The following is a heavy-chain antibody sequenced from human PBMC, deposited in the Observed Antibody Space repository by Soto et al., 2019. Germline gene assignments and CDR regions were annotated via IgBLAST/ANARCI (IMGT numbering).Heavy chain of an antibody. Sequence: PGGSLRLSCAASGFTFSSYAMSWVRQAPGKGLEWVSAISGSGGSTYYADSVKGRFTISRDNSKNKLYLQMNSLRAEDTAVYYCAKVPTPMYSSSWYWGQGTLVTVSS. D-gene: IGHD6-13*01. CDR3: AKVPTPMYSSSWY. V-gene: IGHV3-23*01. CDR1: GFTFSSYA. J-gene: IGHJ4*02. CDR2: ISGSGGST.